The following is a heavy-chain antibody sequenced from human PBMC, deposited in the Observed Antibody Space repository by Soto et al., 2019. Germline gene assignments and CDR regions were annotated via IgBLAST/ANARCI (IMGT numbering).Heavy chain of an antibody. CDR3: ARAGSWYGHSYYYYGMDV. D-gene: IGHD6-13*01. Sequence: EVQLVESGGGLVQPGGSLRLSCAASGFTFSSYWMSWVRQAPGKGLEWVANIKQDGSEKDYVDSVKGRFTISRDNAKNSLYLKMKSLRAEDTAVYYCARAGSWYGHSYYYYGMDVWGQGTTVTVSS. CDR2: IKQDGSEK. CDR1: GFTFSSYW. J-gene: IGHJ6*02. V-gene: IGHV3-7*01.